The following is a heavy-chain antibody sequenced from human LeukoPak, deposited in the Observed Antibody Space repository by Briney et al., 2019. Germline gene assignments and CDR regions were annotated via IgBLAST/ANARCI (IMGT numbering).Heavy chain of an antibody. V-gene: IGHV3-30*02. J-gene: IGHJ3*02. CDR2: IRKEGTNK. CDR3: ARDLGYYYDSSGYSYPYAFDI. D-gene: IGHD3-22*01. Sequence: GGSLRLSCAASGFTFSSYGIHWVRQAPGKGLEWVAFIRKEGTNKYYSDSVKGRFTISRDNSKNTLYLEMNSLRAEDTAVYYCARDLGYYYDSSGYSYPYAFDIWGQGTMVTVSS. CDR1: GFTFSSYG.